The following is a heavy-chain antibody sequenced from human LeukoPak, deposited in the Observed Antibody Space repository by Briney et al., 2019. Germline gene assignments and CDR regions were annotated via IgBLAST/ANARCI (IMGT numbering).Heavy chain of an antibody. Sequence: SETLSLTCTVSGGSISSYYWSWIRQPPGKGLEWIGYIYYSGSTNYNPSLKSRVTISVDTSKNQFSLKLSSVTAADTAVYYCARLDSGWYLDAFDNWGQGTMVTVSS. J-gene: IGHJ3*02. CDR2: IYYSGST. CDR3: ARLDSGWYLDAFDN. V-gene: IGHV4-59*08. D-gene: IGHD6-19*01. CDR1: GGSISSYY.